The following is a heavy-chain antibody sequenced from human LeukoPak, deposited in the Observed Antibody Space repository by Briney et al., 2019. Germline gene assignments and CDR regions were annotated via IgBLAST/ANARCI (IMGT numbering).Heavy chain of an antibody. Sequence: GGSLRLSCAASGFTFSSYAMSWVRQAPGKGLEWVSAISGSGGSTYYADSVKGRFTISRDNSKNTLYLQMNSLRAEDTAVYYCAKDDGYSSGWQPLLGYWGQGTLVTVSS. CDR1: GFTFSSYA. D-gene: IGHD6-19*01. CDR3: AKDDGYSSGWQPLLGY. CDR2: ISGSGGST. J-gene: IGHJ4*02. V-gene: IGHV3-23*01.